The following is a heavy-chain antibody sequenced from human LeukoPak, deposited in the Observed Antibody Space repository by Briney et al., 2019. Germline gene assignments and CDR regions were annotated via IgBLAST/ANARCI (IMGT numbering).Heavy chain of an antibody. CDR2: MDDSGNT. Sequence: SETLSLTCTVSGDSISDYYWTWIRQPPGKGLEWVGYMDDSGNTNYKPTLKSRVTISVDTSKNQVSLRLSSVTAADTALYYCTRVAEGTTGGRLFDYWGQGTLVTVSS. J-gene: IGHJ4*02. CDR3: TRVAEGTTGGRLFDY. CDR1: GDSISDYY. D-gene: IGHD1-1*01. V-gene: IGHV4-59*12.